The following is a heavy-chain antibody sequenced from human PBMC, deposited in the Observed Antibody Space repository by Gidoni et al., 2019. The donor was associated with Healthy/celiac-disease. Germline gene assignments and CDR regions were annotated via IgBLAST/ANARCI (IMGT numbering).Heavy chain of an antibody. D-gene: IGHD3-16*01. J-gene: IGHJ6*02. CDR3: ARWSDVGAWYYYYYGMDV. CDR2: IYYSGST. V-gene: IGHV4-31*03. CDR1: GGSISSGGYS. Sequence: QVQLQESGPGLVKPSQTLSLTCTVSGGSISSGGYSWSWIRQHPGKGLEWIGYIYYSGSTYYNPSLKSRVTISVDTSKNQFSLKLSSVTAADTAVYYCARWSDVGAWYYYYYGMDVWGQGTTVTVSS.